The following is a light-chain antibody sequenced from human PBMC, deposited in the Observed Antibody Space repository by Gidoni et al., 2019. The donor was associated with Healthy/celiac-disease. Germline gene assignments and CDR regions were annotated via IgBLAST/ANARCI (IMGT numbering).Light chain of an antibody. CDR2: LGS. J-gene: IGKJ5*01. Sequence: DIVMTQSPLSLPVTPGEPASISCRSSQSLLHSNGYTYLDCYLQKPGQSPQLLIYLGSNRASGVPDRFSGSGSGTDFTLKISRVEAEDVGVYYCMQALQTPITFGQGTRLEIK. V-gene: IGKV2-28*01. CDR3: MQALQTPIT. CDR1: QSLLHSNGYTY.